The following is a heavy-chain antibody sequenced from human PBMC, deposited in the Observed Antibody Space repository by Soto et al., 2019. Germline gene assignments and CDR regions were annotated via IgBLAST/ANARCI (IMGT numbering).Heavy chain of an antibody. CDR3: ARGNYDILTGSLLPLYYYGMDV. CDR1: GGSISSGGYS. D-gene: IGHD3-9*01. Sequence: SETLSLTCAVSGGSISSGGYSWSWIRQPPGRGLEWIGQVQYGGSTEFDSSSLKSRVTISVDTSKNQFSLKLSSVTAADTAVYYCARGNYDILTGSLLPLYYYGMDVWGQGTTVTVSS. V-gene: IGHV4-30-2*05. CDR2: VQYGGST. J-gene: IGHJ6*02.